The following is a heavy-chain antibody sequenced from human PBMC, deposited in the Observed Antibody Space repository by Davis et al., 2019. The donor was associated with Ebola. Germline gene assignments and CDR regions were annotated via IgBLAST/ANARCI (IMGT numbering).Heavy chain of an antibody. D-gene: IGHD6-19*01. Sequence: MPSETLSLTCTVSGGSINSGGYYWSWIRQPPGKGLEWIGEINHSGSTNYNPSLKSRVTISVDTSKNQFSLKLSSVTAADTAVYYCARDLQHEEQWLVGYWYFDLWGRGTLVTVSS. CDR2: INHSGST. CDR3: ARDLQHEEQWLVGYWYFDL. V-gene: IGHV4-39*07. CDR1: GGSINSGGYY. J-gene: IGHJ2*01.